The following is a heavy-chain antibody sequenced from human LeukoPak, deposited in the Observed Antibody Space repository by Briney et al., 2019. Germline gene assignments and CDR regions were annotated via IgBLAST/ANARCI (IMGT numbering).Heavy chain of an antibody. Sequence: SETLSLTCAVYVGSFNNYYWSWIRQPPEKGLEWIGEINHSGSTNYNPSLKSRLTISVDTPKNQFSLKLSSVTAADTAVYYCARGTYYFDTSAHETDDYWGQGTLVTVSS. D-gene: IGHD3-22*01. CDR2: INHSGST. V-gene: IGHV4-34*01. CDR1: VGSFNNYY. J-gene: IGHJ4*02. CDR3: ARGTYYFDTSAHETDDY.